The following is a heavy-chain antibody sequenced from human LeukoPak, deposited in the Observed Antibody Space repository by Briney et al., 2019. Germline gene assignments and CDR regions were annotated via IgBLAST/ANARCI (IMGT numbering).Heavy chain of an antibody. CDR2: INQDGSEK. J-gene: IGHJ4*02. D-gene: IGHD1-26*01. V-gene: IGHV3-7*01. Sequence: GGSLRLSCAASGTTFDSHYMTWVRQTPEKGLEWVANINQDGSEKSYVDSVKSRFTISRDNAKKSLYLQMNSLRAEGTAVYYCASAAGWESAYWGQGTLVTVSS. CDR1: GTTFDSHY. CDR3: ASAAGWESAY.